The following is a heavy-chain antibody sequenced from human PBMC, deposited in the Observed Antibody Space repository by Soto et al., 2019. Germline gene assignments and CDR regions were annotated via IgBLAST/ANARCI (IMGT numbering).Heavy chain of an antibody. CDR1: GGSISSGDYY. V-gene: IGHV4-30-4*01. J-gene: IGHJ4*02. Sequence: SETLSLTCTVSGGSISSGDYYWSWIRQPPGKGLEWIGYIYYSGSTYYNQSLKSRVTISVDTSKNQFSLKLSSVTAADTAVYYCARDENWNYGHYFDYWGQGTLVTVSS. CDR2: IYYSGST. CDR3: ARDENWNYGHYFDY. D-gene: IGHD1-7*01.